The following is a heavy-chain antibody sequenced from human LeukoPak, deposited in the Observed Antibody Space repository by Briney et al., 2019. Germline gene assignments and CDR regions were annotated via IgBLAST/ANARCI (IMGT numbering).Heavy chain of an antibody. V-gene: IGHV3-23*01. Sequence: GGSLRLSCAASRFTFSNYAMSWVRQAPGKELEWVSTIDNRGSNTYYADSVKGRFTISRDNSKNTLYLQMNSLRAEDTAVYYCARLDGYNYYFDYWGQGTLVTVSS. CDR3: ARLDGYNYYFDY. CDR2: IDNRGSNT. CDR1: RFTFSNYA. J-gene: IGHJ4*02. D-gene: IGHD5-24*01.